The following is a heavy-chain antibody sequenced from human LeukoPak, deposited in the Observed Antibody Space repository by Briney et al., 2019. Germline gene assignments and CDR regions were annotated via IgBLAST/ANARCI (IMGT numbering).Heavy chain of an antibody. D-gene: IGHD5-24*01. Sequence: SETLSLTCTVSGGSISSYYWSWIRQPAGKGLEWIGRIYTSGSTNYNPSLKSRVTMSVDTSKNQFSLKLSSVTAADTAVYYCAGETNQRWLRQNAFDIWGQGTMVTVSS. CDR3: AGETNQRWLRQNAFDI. CDR2: IYTSGST. V-gene: IGHV4-4*07. CDR1: GGSISSYY. J-gene: IGHJ3*02.